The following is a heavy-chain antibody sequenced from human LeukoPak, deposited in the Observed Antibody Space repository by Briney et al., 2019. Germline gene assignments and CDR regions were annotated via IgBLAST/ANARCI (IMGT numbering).Heavy chain of an antibody. V-gene: IGHV3-53*01. D-gene: IGHD3-22*01. CDR2: IYSGGST. CDR3: ARGYGDSSGYLNYFDY. Sequence: SGGSLRLSCAASGFTVSSNYMSWVRQAPGKGLEWVSVIYSGGSTYYADYVKDRFTISRDNSKNTLYLQMNSLRAEDTAVYYCARGYGDSSGYLNYFDYWGQGTLVTVSS. J-gene: IGHJ4*02. CDR1: GFTVSSNY.